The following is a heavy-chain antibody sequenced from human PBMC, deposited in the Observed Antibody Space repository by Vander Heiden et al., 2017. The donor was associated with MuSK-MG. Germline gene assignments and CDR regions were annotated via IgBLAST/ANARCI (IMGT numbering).Heavy chain of an antibody. V-gene: IGHV1-69*01. J-gene: IGHJ4*02. CDR3: AREGYCSGGSCFPYY. CDR2: IIPIFGTA. Sequence: QVQLVQSGAEVKKPGSSVKVSCKASGGTFSSYAIGGVRQAPGQGLEWMGGIIPIFGTANYAQKCQGRVTITADESTSTAYMELSSLRSEDTAVYYCAREGYCSGGSCFPYYWGQGTLVTVSS. CDR1: GGTFSSYA. D-gene: IGHD2-15*01.